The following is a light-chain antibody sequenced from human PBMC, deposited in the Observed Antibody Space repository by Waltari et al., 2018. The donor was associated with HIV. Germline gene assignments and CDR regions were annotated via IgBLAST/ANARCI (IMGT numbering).Light chain of an antibody. J-gene: IGLJ2*01. Sequence: SVLTPPPPESGTPGQGVTISCSGSSITIGRTTVFWYQQPPGTAPRLLLHGHNTRPSGAPYRFSASTSGTSASLAISGLRSEDEADYYCATCEDILSGVLFGGGTKLTVL. CDR2: GHN. CDR1: SITIGRTT. V-gene: IGLV1-47*01. CDR3: ATCEDILSGVL.